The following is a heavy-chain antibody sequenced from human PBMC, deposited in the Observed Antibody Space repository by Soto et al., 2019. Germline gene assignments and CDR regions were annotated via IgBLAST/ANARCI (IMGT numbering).Heavy chain of an antibody. D-gene: IGHD6-13*01. J-gene: IGHJ6*02. Sequence: ASVKVSCTASGDAFTGYYMHWVRHAPGQGLEWMGWINPNSGGTNYAQKFQGWVTMTRDTSISTAYMELSRLRSDDTAVYYCARGVGSSSWYVSRYYYYGMDVWGQGTTVTVSS. V-gene: IGHV1-2*04. CDR3: ARGVGSSSWYVSRYYYYGMDV. CDR1: GDAFTGYY. CDR2: INPNSGGT.